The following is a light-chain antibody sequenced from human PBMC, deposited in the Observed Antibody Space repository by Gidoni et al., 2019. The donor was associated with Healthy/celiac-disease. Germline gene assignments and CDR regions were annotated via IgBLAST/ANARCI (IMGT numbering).Light chain of an antibody. CDR1: QSVSSY. CDR3: QQRSNWPPIT. J-gene: IGKJ5*01. Sequence: EIVLTQSPATLSLSPGERATLSCRASQSVSSYLAWDQQKPGQAPRQLIYDASNRATGIPARVSGSGSGTDFTLTISSLEPEDFAVYYCQQRSNWPPITFGQGTRLEIK. V-gene: IGKV3-11*01. CDR2: DAS.